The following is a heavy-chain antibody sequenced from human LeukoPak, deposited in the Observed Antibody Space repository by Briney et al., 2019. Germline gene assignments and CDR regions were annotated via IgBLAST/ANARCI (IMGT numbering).Heavy chain of an antibody. CDR3: ARRQDGHDY. CDR1: GVSIASTFYY. Sequence: PSQTLSLTCTVSGVSIASTFYYWNWLRQPAGKGLEWIGRIYTTGSTDYNPSLKSRVTISLDTARNQFSLKLSSVTAADTAVYYCARRQDGHDYWGQGTLVTVSS. J-gene: IGHJ4*02. CDR2: IYTTGST. V-gene: IGHV4-61*02.